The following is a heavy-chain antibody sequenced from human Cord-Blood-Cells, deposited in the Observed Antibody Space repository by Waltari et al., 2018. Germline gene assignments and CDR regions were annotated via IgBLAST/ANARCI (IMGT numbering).Heavy chain of an antibody. CDR2: INHSGST. D-gene: IGHD1-26*01. J-gene: IGHJ4*02. CDR1: GGSFSGYY. CDR3: ARLSGSYYFDY. V-gene: IGHV4-34*01. Sequence: QVQLQQWGAGLLKPSETLSLTCAVYGGSFSGYYWSWIRQPPGKGLEWIGEINHSGSTNYNPSLKSRVTISVDMSKNQFSLKLSSVTAADTAVYYCARLSGSYYFDYWGQGTLVTVSS.